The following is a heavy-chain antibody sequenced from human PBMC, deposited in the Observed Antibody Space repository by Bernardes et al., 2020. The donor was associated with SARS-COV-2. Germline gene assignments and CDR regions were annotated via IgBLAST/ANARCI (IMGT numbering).Heavy chain of an antibody. Sequence: GGSLRLSCAASGFTLSSYWMHWVRQAPGKGLMWVARINSDGSNTRYADSVMGRFTISRDNAKNTLFLQMNSLRVEDTATYYCEVNYYYGMDVWGKGPTVTVSS. CDR1: GFTLSSYW. V-gene: IGHV3-74*01. CDR3: EVNYYYGMDV. D-gene: IGHD3-10*01. J-gene: IGHJ6*04. CDR2: INSDGSNT.